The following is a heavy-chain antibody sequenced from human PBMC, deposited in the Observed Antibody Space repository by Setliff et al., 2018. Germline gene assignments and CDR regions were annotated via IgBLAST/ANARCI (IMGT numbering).Heavy chain of an antibody. CDR1: GGSISSSSYY. V-gene: IGHV4-39*01. D-gene: IGHD3-10*01. CDR2: IYYSGST. Sequence: PSETLSLTCTVSGGSISSSSYYWGWIRQPPGKGLEWIGSIYYSGSTYYNPSLKSRVTISVDTSKNQFSLNLNSVTAADTALYFCARHEFVGGYYGSVTYRHFDYWGQGILVTVSS. J-gene: IGHJ4*02. CDR3: ARHEFVGGYYGSVTYRHFDY.